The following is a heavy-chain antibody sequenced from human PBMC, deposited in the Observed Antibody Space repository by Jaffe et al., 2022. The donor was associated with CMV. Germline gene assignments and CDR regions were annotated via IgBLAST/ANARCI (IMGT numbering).Heavy chain of an antibody. Sequence: EVQLVQSGAEVKKPGESLRISCKGSGYRFTNYWISWVRQMPGKGLEWMGRIDPSDSYTNYSPSFQGHVTMSVDKSISTAYLQWSSLKASDTAMYYCARHLTASYHFDYWGQGTLVTVSS. CDR3: ARHLTASYHFDY. V-gene: IGHV5-10-1*03. CDR2: IDPSDSYT. D-gene: IGHD3-9*01. CDR1: GYRFTNYW. J-gene: IGHJ4*02.